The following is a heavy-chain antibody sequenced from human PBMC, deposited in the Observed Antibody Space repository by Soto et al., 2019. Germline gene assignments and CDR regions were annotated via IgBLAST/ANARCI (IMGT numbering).Heavy chain of an antibody. CDR1: GYTFTVRY. V-gene: IGHV1-2*02. Sequence: GASVKVACKASGYTFTVRYMHWVRQAPGQGLEWMGWINPNSGGTNYARKFQGRVTITRDTANSTAYMELSRLTFDDTAVYYCAIGERFGGPSHFGYWGQGTLVTVSS. CDR3: AIGERFGGPSHFGY. J-gene: IGHJ4*02. D-gene: IGHD3-10*01. CDR2: INPNSGGT.